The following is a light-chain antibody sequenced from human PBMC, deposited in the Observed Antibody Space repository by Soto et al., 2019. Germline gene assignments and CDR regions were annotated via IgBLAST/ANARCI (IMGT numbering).Light chain of an antibody. CDR1: SSDVEKYSL. V-gene: IGLV2-23*01. CDR2: EGD. J-gene: IGLJ1*01. Sequence: QSALTQPASVSGSPGQSITISCTGTSSDVEKYSLVSWYQQHPGKAPKLVIYEGDKRPSGVSNRFSGSKSANTASLTISGLQAEDEADYYCCSYAGYNTYVFGTGTKLTVL. CDR3: CSYAGYNTYV.